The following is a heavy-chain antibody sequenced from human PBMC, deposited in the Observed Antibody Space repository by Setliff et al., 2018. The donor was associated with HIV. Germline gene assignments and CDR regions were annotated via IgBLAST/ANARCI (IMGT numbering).Heavy chain of an antibody. Sequence: PGGSLRLSCAASGFTFHTYTINWVRQAPGKGLEWVSYISSSSITTYYADSAKGRFIVSRDNAKNTLFLQMNSLRAEDSAMYYCATNRRDCYSASCPLTSWGQGTLVTVSS. D-gene: IGHD2-2*01. V-gene: IGHV3-48*04. CDR3: ATNRRDCYSASCPLTS. CDR1: GFTFHTYT. J-gene: IGHJ4*02. CDR2: ISSSSITT.